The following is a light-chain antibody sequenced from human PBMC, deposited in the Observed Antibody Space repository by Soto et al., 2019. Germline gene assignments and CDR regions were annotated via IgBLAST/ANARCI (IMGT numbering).Light chain of an antibody. J-gene: IGLJ3*02. CDR3: SSYTRSSTRV. CDR1: SSDVGGYNY. V-gene: IGLV2-14*01. Sequence: QSVLTQPASVSGSPGQSITISCTGTSSDVGGYNYVSWYQQHPGKAPKLMIYEVSNRPSGVSNRFSGSKSGTTASLTISGLQAEDEADYYCSSYTRSSTRVFGGGTKLPVL. CDR2: EVS.